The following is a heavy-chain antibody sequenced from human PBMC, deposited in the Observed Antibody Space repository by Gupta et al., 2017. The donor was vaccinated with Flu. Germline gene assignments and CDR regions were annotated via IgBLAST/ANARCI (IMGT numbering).Heavy chain of an antibody. CDR1: GFTFSTSY. J-gene: IGHJ4*02. V-gene: IGHV3-74*03. Sequence: EAQLVESGGASVQPGGSMRLSCAASGFTFSTSYLQWVRQAPGKGLVWVSRINTDGSSTTYADSVKGRFTISRDNAKNTLYLQMNSLGADDTGVYYCATVTTGCWGQGTLVTVSS. CDR2: INTDGSST. CDR3: ATVTTGC. D-gene: IGHD4-17*01.